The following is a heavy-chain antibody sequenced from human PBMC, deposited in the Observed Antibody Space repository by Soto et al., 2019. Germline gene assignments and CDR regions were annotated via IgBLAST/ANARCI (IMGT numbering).Heavy chain of an antibody. Sequence: EVQLVESGGGLVKPGGSLRLSCAASGFTFSSYSMNWVRQAPGKGLEWVSSISSSSSYIYYADSVKGRFTISRDNAKNSLYLQMNSRRAEDTAVYYCARENQPPFLEWFSYYYGRDVWGQGTTVTVSS. D-gene: IGHD3-3*01. V-gene: IGHV3-21*01. CDR3: ARENQPPFLEWFSYYYGRDV. CDR1: GFTFSSYS. J-gene: IGHJ6*02. CDR2: ISSSSSYI.